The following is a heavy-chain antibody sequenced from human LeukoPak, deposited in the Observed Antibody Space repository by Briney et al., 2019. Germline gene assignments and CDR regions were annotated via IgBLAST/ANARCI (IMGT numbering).Heavy chain of an antibody. J-gene: IGHJ4*02. D-gene: IGHD1-26*01. CDR1: GGSISSGSHY. CDR3: AREDGALRGVDY. CDR2: IYTSGST. Sequence: SETLSLTCTVSGGSISSGSHYWSWIRQPAGKGLEWIGRIYTSGSTNYNPSLKSRVTISVDTSKNQFSLKLSSVTAADTAVYYCAREDGALRGVDYWGQGTLVTVSS. V-gene: IGHV4-61*02.